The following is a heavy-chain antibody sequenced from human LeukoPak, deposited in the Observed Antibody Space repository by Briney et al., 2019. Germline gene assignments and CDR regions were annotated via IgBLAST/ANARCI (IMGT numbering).Heavy chain of an antibody. V-gene: IGHV4-31*03. CDR3: ARGGGWHLYSSGWYDPTYNWFDP. J-gene: IGHJ5*02. D-gene: IGHD6-13*01. CDR1: GGSISSGGYY. CDR2: IYYSGST. Sequence: PSETLSLTCTVSGGSISSGGYYWSWIRQHPGKGLEWIGYIYYSGSTYYNPSLKSRVTISVDTSKNQFSLKLSSVTAADTAVYYCARGGGWHLYSSGWYDPTYNWFDPWGQGTLVTVSS.